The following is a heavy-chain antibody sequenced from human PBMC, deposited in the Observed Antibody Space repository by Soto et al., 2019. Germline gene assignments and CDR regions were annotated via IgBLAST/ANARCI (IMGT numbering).Heavy chain of an antibody. Sequence: QVQLVQSGAEVRKPGASVKVSRKTSGYTFSRSGISWVRQAPGQGLEWMGWISTYNGDANYAQKLQGRVTMTTDTSTSTAFMELGSLTSDDTAVYYCARSGSVHYYYYGLDVWGQGTTVTVSS. V-gene: IGHV1-18*01. J-gene: IGHJ6*02. CDR1: GYTFSRSG. CDR2: ISTYNGDA. CDR3: ARSGSVHYYYYGLDV. D-gene: IGHD1-26*01.